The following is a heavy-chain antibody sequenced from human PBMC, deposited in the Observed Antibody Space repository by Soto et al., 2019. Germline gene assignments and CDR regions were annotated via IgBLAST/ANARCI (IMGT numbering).Heavy chain of an antibody. CDR1: GYTFPGYC. V-gene: IGHV1-2*02. D-gene: IGHD5-12*01. CDR2: VNPNNGGT. J-gene: IGHJ4*02. Sequence: ASVKVSCQASGYTFPGYCMHWVRQAAGQGLEWMGWVNPNNGGTNYAQKFQGRVTMTRDTSINTAYMELSRLRADDTAVYFCARERNFVATINFDYWGQGTLVTVSS. CDR3: ARERNFVATINFDY.